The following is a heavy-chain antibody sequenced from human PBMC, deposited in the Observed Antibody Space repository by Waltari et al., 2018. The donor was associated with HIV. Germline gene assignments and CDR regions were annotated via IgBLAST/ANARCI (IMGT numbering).Heavy chain of an antibody. Sequence: EVQLVESGGGSVQPGRSLRLSCTASGINFDDYAMHLVRQPPGKGLEWVSGISWNSGDIAYADSVKGRFTISRDNTKNSLFLQMNSVRVEDTALYYCVKDGASTIFGVLNGMDVWGQGTTVTVSS. CDR2: ISWNSGDI. D-gene: IGHD3-3*01. J-gene: IGHJ6*02. CDR1: GINFDDYA. V-gene: IGHV3-9*01. CDR3: VKDGASTIFGVLNGMDV.